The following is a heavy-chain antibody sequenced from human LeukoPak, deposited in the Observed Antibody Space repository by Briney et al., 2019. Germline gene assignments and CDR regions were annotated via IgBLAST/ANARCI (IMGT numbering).Heavy chain of an antibody. CDR1: GFSFDDFA. J-gene: IGHJ1*01. CDR3: ARAPSEIGGYYPEYFRH. CDR2: ISWNSGSI. Sequence: PGRSLRLSCAASGFSFDDFAMHWFRQAPGKGLEWVSGISWNSGSIGYADSVRGRFTISRDNAKNTVSLQMNSLRAEDTGVYYCARAPSEIGGYYPEYFRHWGQGTLVTVSS. D-gene: IGHD3-22*01. V-gene: IGHV3-9*01.